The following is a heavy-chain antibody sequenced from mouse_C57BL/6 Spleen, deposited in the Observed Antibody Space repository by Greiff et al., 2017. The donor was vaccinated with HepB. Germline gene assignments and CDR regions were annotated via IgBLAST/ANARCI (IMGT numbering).Heavy chain of an antibody. Sequence: QVQLQQPGAELVRPGSSVKLSCKASGYTFTSYWMAWVKQRPGQGLEWIGNIYPSDSETHYNQKFKDKATLTVDKSSSTAYMQLSSLTSEDSAVYGCARSGDYDVCSYWGQGTLVTVSA. CDR3: ARSGDYDVCSY. J-gene: IGHJ3*01. CDR1: GYTFTSYW. V-gene: IGHV1-61*01. CDR2: IYPSDSET. D-gene: IGHD2-4*01.